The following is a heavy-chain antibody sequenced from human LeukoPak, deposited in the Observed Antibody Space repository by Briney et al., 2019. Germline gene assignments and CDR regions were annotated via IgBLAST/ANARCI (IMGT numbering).Heavy chain of an antibody. Sequence: PGGSLRLSCAASGFTFSSYSMNWVRQAPGKGLGWVSSISSSSSYIYYADSVKGRFTISRDNAKNSLYLQMNSLRAEDTAVYYCARGGFWSGFDAFDIWGQGTMVTVSS. CDR2: ISSSSSYI. CDR1: GFTFSSYS. CDR3: ARGGFWSGFDAFDI. D-gene: IGHD3-3*01. V-gene: IGHV3-21*01. J-gene: IGHJ3*02.